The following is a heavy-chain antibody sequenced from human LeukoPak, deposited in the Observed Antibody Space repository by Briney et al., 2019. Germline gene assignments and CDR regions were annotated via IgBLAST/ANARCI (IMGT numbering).Heavy chain of an antibody. Sequence: GALRLSCAASGFTFSSYAVTWVRQAPGKGLEWVSDISGTGGSSGATYHADSVKGRFTISRDNSKNTVYLQMNSLRAVDTAVYYCAKDTGSVSYESGGYWGQGTLVTVSS. CDR3: AKDTGSVSYESGGY. CDR2: ISGTGGSSGAT. D-gene: IGHD1-26*01. V-gene: IGHV3-23*01. CDR1: GFTFSSYA. J-gene: IGHJ4*02.